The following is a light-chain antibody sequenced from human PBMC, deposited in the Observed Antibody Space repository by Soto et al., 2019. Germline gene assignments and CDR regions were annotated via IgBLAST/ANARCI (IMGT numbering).Light chain of an antibody. CDR1: QSVGSN. CDR2: DAS. V-gene: IGKV3-15*01. J-gene: IGKJ2*01. CDR3: QQYNNWPYT. Sequence: EIVLTHSPATLSVSPGERATISCRASQSVGSNLAWYQQRPGQPPRLLIYDASTRATDIPARFSGGGSGTEFTLTISSLQSEDFAVYYCQQYNNWPYTFGQGTKLPIK.